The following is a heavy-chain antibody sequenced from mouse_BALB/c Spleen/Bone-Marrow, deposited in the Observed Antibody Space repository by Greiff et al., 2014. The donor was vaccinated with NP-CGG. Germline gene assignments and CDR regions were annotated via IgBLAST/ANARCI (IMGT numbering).Heavy chain of an antibody. D-gene: IGHD2-14*01. CDR2: IHPNSGNT. J-gene: IGHJ2*01. CDR1: GYTFTNSW. V-gene: IGHV1S130*01. CDR3: ARHHRYAYYFDY. Sequence: VQLQQSGSVLVRPGASVKLSCKASGYTFTNSWIHWAKQRPGQGLEWIGDIHPNSGNTNYNEKFKGKATLTVDTSSSTAYVGLSSLTSEDSAVYYCARHHRYAYYFDYWGQGTTLTVSS.